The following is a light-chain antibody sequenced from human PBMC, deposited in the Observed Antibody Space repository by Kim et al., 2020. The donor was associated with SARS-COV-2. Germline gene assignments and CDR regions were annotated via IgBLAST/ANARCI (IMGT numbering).Light chain of an antibody. CDR2: AAS. Sequence: ASTGDRVTITCRASQGISSYLAWYQQKPGKAPKLLIYAASTLQSGVPSRFSGSGYGTDFTLTISCLQSEDFATYYCQQYYSYPPTFGQGTKVDIK. J-gene: IGKJ1*01. V-gene: IGKV1-8*01. CDR1: QGISSY. CDR3: QQYYSYPPT.